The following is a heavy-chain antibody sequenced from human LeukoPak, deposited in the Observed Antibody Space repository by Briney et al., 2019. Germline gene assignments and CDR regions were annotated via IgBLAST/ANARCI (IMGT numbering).Heavy chain of an antibody. V-gene: IGHV1-18*01. CDR1: GYTFTSYG. D-gene: IGHD3-10*01. Sequence: GASVKVSCKASGYTFTSYGISWVRQAPGQGLEWMGWISAYNGNTNYAQKFQGRVTMTRNTSISTAYMELSSLRSEDTAVYFCARGRRKKDSYGSPVWFDPWGQGTQVTVSS. CDR2: ISAYNGNT. J-gene: IGHJ5*02. CDR3: ARGRRKKDSYGSPVWFDP.